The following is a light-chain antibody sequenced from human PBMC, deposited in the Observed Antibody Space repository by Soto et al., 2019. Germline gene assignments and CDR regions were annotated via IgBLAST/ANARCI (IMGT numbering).Light chain of an antibody. CDR3: QWYSEWPWGT. CDR2: GGS. Sequence: EIVMTQSPATLSVSPGERATLSCRASQSVSSNLAWYEQKPGQAPRLLIYGGSTRATGIPARFSGSGSGTEFSLTMGGLLYDDLAVYCFQWYSEWPWGTCGGGTRVAIK. CDR1: QSVSSN. J-gene: IGKJ4*01. V-gene: IGKV3-15*01.